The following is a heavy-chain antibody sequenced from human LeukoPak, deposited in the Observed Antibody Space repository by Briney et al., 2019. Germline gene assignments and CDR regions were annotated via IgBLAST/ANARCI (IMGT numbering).Heavy chain of an antibody. V-gene: IGHV4-59*12. D-gene: IGHD3-3*01. CDR1: GGSISSYY. J-gene: IGHJ6*02. CDR3: ARQPYYDFWSGYRGVYGMDV. Sequence: SETLSLTCTVSGGSISSYYWSWIRQPPGKGLEWIGYIYYSGSTNYNPSLKSRVTISVDKSKNQFSLKLSSVTAADTAVYYCARQPYYDFWSGYRGVYGMDVWGQGTTVTVSS. CDR2: IYYSGST.